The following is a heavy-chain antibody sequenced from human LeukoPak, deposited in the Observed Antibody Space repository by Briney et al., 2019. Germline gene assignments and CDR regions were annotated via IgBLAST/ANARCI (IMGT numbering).Heavy chain of an antibody. CDR3: AEDRFNGDCAFDY. J-gene: IGHJ4*02. D-gene: IGHD2-21*02. V-gene: IGHV3-66*01. Sequence: PGGSLRLSCAASGFTVSSNYMSWVRQAPGKGLEWVSVIYSGGSTYYADSVKGRFTISRDNSKNTLYLQMNSLRAEDTAVYYCAEDRFNGDCAFDYWGQGTLVTVSS. CDR1: GFTVSSNY. CDR2: IYSGGST.